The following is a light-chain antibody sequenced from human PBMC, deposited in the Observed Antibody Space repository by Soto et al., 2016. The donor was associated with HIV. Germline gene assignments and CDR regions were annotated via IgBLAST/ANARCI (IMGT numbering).Light chain of an antibody. CDR2: QDT. Sequence: SYELTQPPSVSVSPGQTATITCSGDNLGNKYASWYQQRPGQSPMVLIYQDTKRPSGIPDRFSGSTSGNTATLTIGGAQTVDEADYYCQAWDRSTVVFGGGTKLTVL. J-gene: IGLJ3*02. CDR1: NLGNKY. V-gene: IGLV3-1*01. CDR3: QAWDRSTVV.